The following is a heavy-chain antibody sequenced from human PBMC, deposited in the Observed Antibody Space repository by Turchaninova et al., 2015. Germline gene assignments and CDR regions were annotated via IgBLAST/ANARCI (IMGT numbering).Heavy chain of an antibody. V-gene: IGHV3-7*01. CDR3: AVWAFDV. CDR1: GFTLSSFW. Sequence: EVQLVEYGGGLVQPGGSLRLACAASGFTLSSFWMGWVRQGPGKGLGGVANIKLELSEKYYVDSVKGRFTISRDNAKNSLYLQMDSLRSEDTAVYYCAVWAFDVWGQGTMVTVSS. J-gene: IGHJ3*01. CDR2: IKLELSEK. D-gene: IGHD3-16*01.